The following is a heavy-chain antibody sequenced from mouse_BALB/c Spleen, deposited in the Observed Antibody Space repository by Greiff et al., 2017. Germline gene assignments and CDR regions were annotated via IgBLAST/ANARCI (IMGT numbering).Heavy chain of an antibody. CDR1: GFTFSDYY. CDR2: ISDGGSYT. J-gene: IGHJ3*01. Sequence: EVQLVESGGGLVKPGGSLKLSCAASGFTFSDYYMYWVRQTPEKRLEWVATISDGGSYTYYPDSVKGRFTISRDNAKNNLYLQMSSLKSEDTAMYYCAREGYGSSLFAYWGQGTLVTVSA. CDR3: AREGYGSSLFAY. V-gene: IGHV5-4*02. D-gene: IGHD1-1*01.